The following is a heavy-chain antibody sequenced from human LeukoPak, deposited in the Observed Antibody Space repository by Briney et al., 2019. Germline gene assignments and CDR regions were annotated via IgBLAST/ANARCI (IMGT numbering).Heavy chain of an antibody. J-gene: IGHJ4*02. CDR1: GFTFSSYS. Sequence: GGSLRLSYAASGFTFSSYSMNWVRQAPGKGLEWVSSISSSSSYIYYADSVKGRFTISRDNAKNSLYLQMNSLRAEDTAVYYCAREPIRRNTVTKQSAYWGQGTLVTVSS. D-gene: IGHD4-17*01. CDR3: AREPIRRNTVTKQSAY. CDR2: ISSSSSYI. V-gene: IGHV3-21*01.